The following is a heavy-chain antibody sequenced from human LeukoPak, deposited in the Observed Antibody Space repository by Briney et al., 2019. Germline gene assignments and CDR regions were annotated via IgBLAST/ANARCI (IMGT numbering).Heavy chain of an antibody. CDR3: ARAPGLGSSWAFDY. D-gene: IGHD6-13*01. J-gene: IGHJ4*02. V-gene: IGHV3-21*01. CDR2: ISSSSSYI. Sequence: PGGSLRLSCAASGFTFSSYSMNWVRQAPGKGLGWVSSISSSSSYIYYADSVKGRFTISRDNAKNSLYLQMNSLRAEDTAVYYCARAPGLGSSWAFDYWGQGTLVTVSS. CDR1: GFTFSSYS.